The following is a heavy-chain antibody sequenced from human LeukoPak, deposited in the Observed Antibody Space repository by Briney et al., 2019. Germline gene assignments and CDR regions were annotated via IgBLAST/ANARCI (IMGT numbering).Heavy chain of an antibody. V-gene: IGHV3-15*04. CDR1: GFTFNYAW. D-gene: IGHD1-7*01. J-gene: IGHJ6*02. CDR3: TTDEDWNYARKDV. CDR2: TVSEIGGGTT. Sequence: GGSLRLSCAASGFTFNYAWMSWVRQVPGKGLEWVGQTVSEIGGGTTDYATPVKGRFTISRDDSKSTLYLQMNSLKIEDTAVYYCTTDEDWNYARKDVWGQGATVIVSS.